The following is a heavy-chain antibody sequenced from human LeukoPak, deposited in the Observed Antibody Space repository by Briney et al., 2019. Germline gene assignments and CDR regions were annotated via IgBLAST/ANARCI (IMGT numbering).Heavy chain of an antibody. CDR1: GGSISSSSYS. D-gene: IGHD3-22*01. J-gene: IGHJ3*02. Sequence: PSETLSLTCTVSGGSISSSSYSWGWIRQPPGKGLEWIGSIYYSGSTYYNPSLKSRVTISVDTSRNQFSLKLSSVTAADTAVYYCAREQAGYYYDSSGYFGEAFDIWGQGTMVTVSS. V-gene: IGHV4-39*02. CDR2: IYYSGST. CDR3: AREQAGYYYDSSGYFGEAFDI.